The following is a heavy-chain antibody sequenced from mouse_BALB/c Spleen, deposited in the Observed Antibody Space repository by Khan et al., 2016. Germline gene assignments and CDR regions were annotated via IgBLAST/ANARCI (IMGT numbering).Heavy chain of an antibody. D-gene: IGHD4-1*01. CDR1: GFNIKDTY. V-gene: IGHV14-3*02. Sequence: VQLQQPGAELVKPGASVKLSCTASGFNIKDTYMHWVKQRPEQGLEWIGRIDPANGNTKYDPKFQGKATITADTSSNTAYLQRSSLTSEDTAVYYCARGRTAFAYWGQGTLVTVSA. J-gene: IGHJ3*01. CDR2: IDPANGNT. CDR3: ARGRTAFAY.